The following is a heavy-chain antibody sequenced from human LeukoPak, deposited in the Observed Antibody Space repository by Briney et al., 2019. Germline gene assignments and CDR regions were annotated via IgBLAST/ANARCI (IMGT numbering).Heavy chain of an antibody. J-gene: IGHJ5*02. CDR2: INTNSGGT. V-gene: IGHV1-2*02. D-gene: IGHD3-10*01. CDR3: AADPGPYYYESGSYINWFDP. Sequence: ASVKVSCKASGYTFTGYYTHWVRQAPGQGLEWMGWINTNSGGTKYAQKFQGRVTMTRDTSISTAYMELSRLRSDDTAVYYRAADPGPYYYESGSYINWFDPWGQGTLVTVSS. CDR1: GYTFTGYY.